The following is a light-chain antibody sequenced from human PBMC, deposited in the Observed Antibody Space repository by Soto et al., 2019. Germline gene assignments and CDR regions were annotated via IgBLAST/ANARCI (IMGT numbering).Light chain of an antibody. CDR3: RSYTGTSTLV. V-gene: IGLV2-14*01. J-gene: IGLJ2*01. Sequence: QSALTQPASVSGSPGQSITISCTGTSSDVGDYDYVSWYQQQPGKAPQLMIYDVSDRPSGVPNRFSGSKSGNTASLTISGLQAEDEADYYCRSYTGTSTLVFGGGTKLTVL. CDR2: DVS. CDR1: SSDVGDYDY.